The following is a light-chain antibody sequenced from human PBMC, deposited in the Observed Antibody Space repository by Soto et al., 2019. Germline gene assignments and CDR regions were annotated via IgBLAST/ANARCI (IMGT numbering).Light chain of an antibody. Sequence: DIPMTQSPSSLSASVGDRVTITCRASQSISSYLNWYQQKPGKAPKLLIYAASSLQSGVPSRFSGSGSGTDFTLTISSLQPADFATYYCQQSYSTPYTFGQGTKLEIK. CDR1: QSISSY. CDR3: QQSYSTPYT. CDR2: AAS. J-gene: IGKJ2*01. V-gene: IGKV1-39*01.